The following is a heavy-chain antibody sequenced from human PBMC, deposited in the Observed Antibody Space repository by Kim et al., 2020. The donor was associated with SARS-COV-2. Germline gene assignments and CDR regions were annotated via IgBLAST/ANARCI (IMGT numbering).Heavy chain of an antibody. J-gene: IGHJ6*02. V-gene: IGHV5-51*01. CDR3: ARLAGFYYYYGMDV. Sequence: SPSFQGQVTISADKSISTAYLQWSSLKASDTAMYYCARLAGFYYYYGMDVWGQGTTVTVSS. D-gene: IGHD6-13*01.